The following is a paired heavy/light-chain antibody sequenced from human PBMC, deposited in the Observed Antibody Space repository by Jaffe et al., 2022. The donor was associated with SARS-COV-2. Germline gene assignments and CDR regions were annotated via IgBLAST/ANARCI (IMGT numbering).Light chain of an antibody. CDR3: QQSASSPWT. CDR1: QNIDNY. Sequence: DIQMTQSPSSLSASVGDRVTITCRASQNIDNYLNWYQQKPGKAPKPLIFGSSVLQTGVPSRFSGSGSGTEFTLTITSLQPEDCATYFCQQSASSPWTFGQGTKVEIK. V-gene: IGKV1-39*01. J-gene: IGKJ1*01. CDR2: GSS.
Heavy chain of an antibody. CDR3: VRTPRRREQWTGIYYFYGMDV. V-gene: IGHV5-10-1*03. CDR2: INPSDSYT. Sequence: EVQLVQSGAELKKPGESLRISCKGSGYSFSSYWISWVRQMPGKGLEWMGKINPSDSYTDYSPSFQGHVSISADKSVSTAHLQWSGLRASDSAIYYCVRTPRRREQWTGIYYFYGMDVWGQGTTVTVSS. CDR1: GYSFSSYW. J-gene: IGHJ6*02. D-gene: IGHD6-19*01.